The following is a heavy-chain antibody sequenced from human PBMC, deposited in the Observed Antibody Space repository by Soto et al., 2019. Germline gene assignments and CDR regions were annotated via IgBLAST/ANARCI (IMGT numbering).Heavy chain of an antibody. CDR3: AKDVRGQQYNWFDP. D-gene: IGHD6-13*01. CDR2: ISGSGGST. V-gene: IGHV3-23*01. CDR1: VFPFSSYA. Sequence: GGSRRPSCRASVFPFSSYALSSLRQAPGKGLDWVSAISGSGGSTYYADSVKGRFTISRDNSKNTLYLQMNSLRAEDTAVYYCAKDVRGQQYNWFDPWGQGT. J-gene: IGHJ5*02.